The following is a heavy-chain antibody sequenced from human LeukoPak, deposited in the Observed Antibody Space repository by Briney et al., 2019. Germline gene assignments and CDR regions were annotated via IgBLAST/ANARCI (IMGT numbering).Heavy chain of an antibody. V-gene: IGHV4-59*08. CDR2: VYDTGAT. Sequence: SEALSLTCTVSGGSISGYYWSWIRQPPGKRLEWIGYVYDTGATNYNPSLKSRFTISIDTSKNQFSLYLSSVTAANTAVYYCARLPLIATTRGGFDPWGQGTLVTVSS. J-gene: IGHJ5*02. CDR1: GGSISGYY. CDR3: ARLPLIATTRGGFDP. D-gene: IGHD1/OR15-1a*01.